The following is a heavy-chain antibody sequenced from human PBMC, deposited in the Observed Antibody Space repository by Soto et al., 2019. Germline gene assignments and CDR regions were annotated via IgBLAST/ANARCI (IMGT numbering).Heavy chain of an antibody. CDR3: ALIKDCSRTDCYLASFDP. D-gene: IGHD2-2*01. Sequence: QVTLKESGPVLVKPTETLTLTCTVSGLSLSNGRLGVSWIRQPPGKALEWLAHIFSNDDKSYSTSLKSRLTSSKDTSRSKVVLTMTNMDPVDSATYYCALIKDCSRTDCYLASFDPWGQGTLVTVSS. J-gene: IGHJ5*02. CDR2: IFSNDDK. V-gene: IGHV2-26*01. CDR1: GLSLSNGRLG.